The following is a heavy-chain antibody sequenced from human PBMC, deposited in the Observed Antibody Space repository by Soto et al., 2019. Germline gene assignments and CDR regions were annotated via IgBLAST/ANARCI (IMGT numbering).Heavy chain of an antibody. J-gene: IGHJ4*02. D-gene: IGHD3-10*01. Sequence: SETLSLTCAAYVGSSSVHFCSLIRQPPGKGLDWTGEINHTGSTNYNPSLRSRVTISADTSRNQFSLKLSSVTAADTAIDYCAIVKRFTLVRGVIIPSSFDYWGQGTVVTDSS. CDR2: INHTGST. CDR3: AIVKRFTLVRGVIIPSSFDY. V-gene: IGHV4-34*01. CDR1: VGSSSVHF.